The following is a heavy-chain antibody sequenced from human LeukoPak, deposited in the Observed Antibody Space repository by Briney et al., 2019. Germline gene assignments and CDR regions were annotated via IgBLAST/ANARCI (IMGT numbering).Heavy chain of an antibody. CDR2: ISGSGGST. D-gene: IGHD3-22*01. V-gene: IGHV3-23*01. CDR1: GFTFSSYS. CDR3: AKPYYYDSSGYSRGGYFDY. J-gene: IGHJ4*02. Sequence: GGSLRLSCAASGFTFSSYSMNWVRQAPGKGLEWVSAISGSGGSTYYADSVKGRFTISRDNSKNTLYLQMNSLRAEDTAVYYCAKPYYYDSSGYSRGGYFDYWGQGTLVTVSS.